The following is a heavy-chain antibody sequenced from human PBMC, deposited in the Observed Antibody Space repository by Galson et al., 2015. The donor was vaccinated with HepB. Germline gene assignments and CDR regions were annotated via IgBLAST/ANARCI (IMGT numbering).Heavy chain of an antibody. V-gene: IGHV4-39*07. Sequence: TLSLTCTVSGGSISSSSYYWGWIRQPPGKGLEWIGSIYYSGSTYYNPSLKSRVTISVDKSKNQFSLKLSSVTAADTAVYYCAREWELYFDYWGQGTLVTVSS. CDR2: IYYSGST. CDR1: GGSISSSSYY. J-gene: IGHJ4*02. D-gene: IGHD1-26*01. CDR3: AREWELYFDY.